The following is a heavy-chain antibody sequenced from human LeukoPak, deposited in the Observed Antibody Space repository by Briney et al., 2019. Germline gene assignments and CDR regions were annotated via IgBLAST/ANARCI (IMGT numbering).Heavy chain of an antibody. CDR3: ASAEVIQYGMDV. CDR1: GFTFSSYA. V-gene: IGHV3-64*02. D-gene: IGHD3-16*02. Sequence: GGSLRLSCAASGFTFSSYAMHWVRQAPGKGLEYVSAISSNGGSTYYADSVKGRFTISRDNSKNTLYLQMGSLRAEDMAVYYCASAEVIQYGMDVWGQGTTVTVSS. J-gene: IGHJ6*02. CDR2: ISSNGGST.